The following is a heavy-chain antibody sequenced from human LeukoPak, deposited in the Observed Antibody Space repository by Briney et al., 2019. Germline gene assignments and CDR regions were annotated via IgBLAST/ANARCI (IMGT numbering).Heavy chain of an antibody. V-gene: IGHV3-21*01. J-gene: IGHJ6*03. CDR1: GFTFSSYS. CDR2: ISSSSSYI. CDR3: ASWSSGGSCPEQYYYYYMDV. D-gene: IGHD2-15*01. Sequence: PGGSLRLSCAASGFTFSSYSMNWVRQAPGKGLEWVSSISSSSSYIYYADSVKGGFTISRDNAKNSLYLKMKSLRAEDTAVYNCASWSSGGSCPEQYYYYYMDVWGKGTTVTVSS.